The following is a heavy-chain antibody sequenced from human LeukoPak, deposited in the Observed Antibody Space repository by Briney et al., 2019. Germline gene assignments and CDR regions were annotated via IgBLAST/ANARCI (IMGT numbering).Heavy chain of an antibody. CDR2: IIPIFGTA. CDR1: GGTFSSYA. CDR3: ARPAKYSSGWYTAGAFDI. D-gene: IGHD6-19*01. V-gene: IGHV1-69*13. J-gene: IGHJ3*02. Sequence: SVKVSCKASGGTFSSYAISWVRQAPGQGLEWKGGIIPIFGTANYAQKFQGRVTITADESTSTAYMELSSLRSEDTAVYYCARPAKYSSGWYTAGAFDIWGQGTMVTVS.